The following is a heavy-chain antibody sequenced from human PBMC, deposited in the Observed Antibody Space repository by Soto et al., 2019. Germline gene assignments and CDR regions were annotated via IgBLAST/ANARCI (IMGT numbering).Heavy chain of an antibody. D-gene: IGHD3-3*01. J-gene: IGHJ6*02. Sequence: EVQLVESGGGLVQPGGSLRLSCAASGFTFSSYWMSWVRQAPGKGLEWVANIKQDGSEKYYVDSVKGRFTISRDNAKNSLYLQMNSQRAEDTAVYYCARDHYDFWSGYYTGSGGMDVWGQGTTVTVSS. CDR2: IKQDGSEK. CDR3: ARDHYDFWSGYYTGSGGMDV. CDR1: GFTFSSYW. V-gene: IGHV3-7*01.